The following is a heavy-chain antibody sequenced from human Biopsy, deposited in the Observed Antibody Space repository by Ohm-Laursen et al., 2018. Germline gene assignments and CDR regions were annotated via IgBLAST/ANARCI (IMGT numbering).Heavy chain of an antibody. CDR3: ARSIDYGNSYFQY. Sequence: SETLSLTCTVSGGSISRYYWNWIRQPAGGGLEYIGRLYTTGRTNYNPSLRSRVTMSAETTKNQFSLILRSVTAADTAVYFCARSIDYGNSYFQYWGQGILVTVSS. D-gene: IGHD4/OR15-4a*01. CDR1: GGSISRYY. V-gene: IGHV4-4*07. J-gene: IGHJ1*01. CDR2: LYTTGRT.